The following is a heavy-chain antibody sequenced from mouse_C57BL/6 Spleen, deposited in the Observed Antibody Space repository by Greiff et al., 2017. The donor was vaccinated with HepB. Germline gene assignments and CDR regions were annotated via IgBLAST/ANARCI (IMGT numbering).Heavy chain of an antibody. J-gene: IGHJ4*01. CDR1: GYAFSSSW. V-gene: IGHV1-82*01. CDR2: IYPGDGDT. Sequence: VQLKESGPELVKPGASVKISCKASGYAFSSSWMNWVKQRPGKGLEWIGRIYPGDGDTNYNGKFKGKATLTADKSSSTAYMQLSSLTSEDSAVYFCARNLGYRLYYAMDYWGQGTSVTVSS. D-gene: IGHD2-2*01. CDR3: ARNLGYRLYYAMDY.